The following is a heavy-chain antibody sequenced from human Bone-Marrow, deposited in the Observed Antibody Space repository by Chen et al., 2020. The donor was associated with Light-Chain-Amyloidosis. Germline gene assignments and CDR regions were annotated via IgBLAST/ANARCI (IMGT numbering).Heavy chain of an antibody. CDR3: ARRRDGYNFDY. J-gene: IGHJ4*02. CDR1: GYTFPNYW. Sequence: EVQLEQSGPEVKKPGESLTISCKGSGYTFPNYWIGWVRQMPGKGLEWMGVIHPDDSDARYSPSFEGQVTISADKSITTAYLQWRSLKASDTAMYYCARRRDGYNFDYWGQGTLVTVSS. CDR2: IHPDDSDA. D-gene: IGHD5-12*01. V-gene: IGHV5-51*01.